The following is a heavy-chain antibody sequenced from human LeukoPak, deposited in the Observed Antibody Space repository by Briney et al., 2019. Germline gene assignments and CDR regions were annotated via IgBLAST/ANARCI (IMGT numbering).Heavy chain of an antibody. CDR2: IYYSGSI. CDR1: GGSISSYY. CDR3: ARLLKRGHNWFDP. D-gene: IGHD3-16*01. V-gene: IGHV4-59*01. J-gene: IGHJ5*02. Sequence: SETLSLTCTVSGGSISSYYWSWIRQPPGKGLEWIGYIYYSGSINYNPSLKSRVTISVDTSKNQFSLKLSSVTAADTAVYYCARLLKRGHNWFDPWGQGTLVTVSS.